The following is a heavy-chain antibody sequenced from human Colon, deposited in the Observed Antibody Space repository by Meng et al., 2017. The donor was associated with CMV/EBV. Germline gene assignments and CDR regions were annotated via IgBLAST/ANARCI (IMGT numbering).Heavy chain of an antibody. CDR3: ARELTMIVGEGNWFDP. Sequence: ASVKVSCKASGYTFTSYYMHWVQQAPGQGLEWMGIINPSGGSTSYAQKFQGRVTMTRDTSTSTVYMELSSLRSEDTAVYYCARELTMIVGEGNWFDPWGQGTLVTVSS. D-gene: IGHD3-22*01. J-gene: IGHJ5*02. CDR2: INPSGGST. V-gene: IGHV1-46*01. CDR1: GYTFTSYY.